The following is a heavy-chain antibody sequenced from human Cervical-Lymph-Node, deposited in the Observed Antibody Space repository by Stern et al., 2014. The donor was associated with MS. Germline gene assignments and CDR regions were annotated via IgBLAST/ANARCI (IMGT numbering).Heavy chain of an antibody. CDR1: GGTFSSHS. CDR2: IIPLFETP. J-gene: IGHJ6*02. CDR3: SRGPVSAVSGLDV. Sequence: QLVESGAEVKKPGSSIKVSCKIYGGTFSSHSLTWVRQAPRQGLEWMGGIIPLFETPHVARRVQGRVTIIADDSTSTVYMELRSLRSDDTAVYYCSRGPVSAVSGLDVWGQGTTVTVSS. D-gene: IGHD6-25*01. V-gene: IGHV1-69*01.